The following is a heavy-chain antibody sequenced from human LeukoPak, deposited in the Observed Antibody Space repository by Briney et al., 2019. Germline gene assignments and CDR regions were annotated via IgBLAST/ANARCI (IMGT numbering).Heavy chain of an antibody. CDR2: INHSGST. D-gene: IGHD6-13*01. CDR3: ARGLGRQQLKTSYYYYGMDV. CDR1: GGSFSGYY. J-gene: IGHJ6*04. Sequence: KPSETLSLTCAVYGGSFSGYYWSWIRQPPGKGLEWIGEINHSGSTNYNPSLKSRVTISVDTSKNQFSLKLSSVTAADTAVYYCARGLGRQQLKTSYYYYGMDVWGKGTTVTVSS. V-gene: IGHV4-34*01.